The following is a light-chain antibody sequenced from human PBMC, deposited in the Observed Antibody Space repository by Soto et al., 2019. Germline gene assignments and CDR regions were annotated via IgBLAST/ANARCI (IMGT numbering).Light chain of an antibody. V-gene: IGLV2-14*01. J-gene: IGLJ3*02. CDR3: HSYINNSRV. Sequence: QSALTQPASVSGSPGQSITISCTGTGSDVGAYNYVSWYQQHPGKAPKLMIYEVSNRPSGVSNRFSGSKSGNTASLIISGLQAEDEADYYCHSYINNSRVFGGGTKLTVL. CDR1: GSDVGAYNY. CDR2: EVS.